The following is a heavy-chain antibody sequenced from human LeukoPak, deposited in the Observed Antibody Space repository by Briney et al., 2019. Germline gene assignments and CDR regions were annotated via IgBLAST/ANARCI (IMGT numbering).Heavy chain of an antibody. CDR3: ARGITIFGVARHNWFDP. V-gene: IGHV4-30-2*01. CDR1: GGSISSGGYS. CDR2: IYHSGST. Sequence: PSETLSLTCAVSGGSISSGGYSWSWIRQPPGKGLEWIGYIYHSGSTYYNPSLKSRVTISVDRSKNQFSLKLSSVTAADTAVYYCARGITIFGVARHNWFDPWGQGTLVTVSS. J-gene: IGHJ5*02. D-gene: IGHD3-3*01.